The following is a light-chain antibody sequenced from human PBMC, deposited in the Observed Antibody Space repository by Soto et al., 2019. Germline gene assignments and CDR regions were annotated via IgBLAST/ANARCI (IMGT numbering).Light chain of an antibody. CDR2: WAS. V-gene: IGKV4-1*01. CDR3: QPYYSTLRYT. Sequence: DIVMTQSPDSLAVSLGERATINCKSSQSVLYSSNNKNYLAWYQQKPGQPPKLLIYWASTRESGVPDRFSGSGSGTDFTLTISSLQAEDVAVYYCQPYYSTLRYTLGQGTKLELK. CDR1: QSVLYSSNNKNY. J-gene: IGKJ2*01.